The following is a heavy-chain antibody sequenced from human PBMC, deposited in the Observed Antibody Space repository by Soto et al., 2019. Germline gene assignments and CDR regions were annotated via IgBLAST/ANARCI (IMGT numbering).Heavy chain of an antibody. CDR2: SIPIFGTA. CDR1: GCTFSSYA. CDR3: ARVGGYCSGGSCYSGPYYGMDV. V-gene: IGHV1-69*06. Sequence: SVKVSCKASGCTFSSYAISWVRQAPGQGLEWMGGSIPIFGTANYAQKCQGRVTITADKSTSTAYMEPSSLRSEDTAVYYCARVGGYCSGGSCYSGPYYGMDVWGQGTTVTVSS. J-gene: IGHJ6*02. D-gene: IGHD2-15*01.